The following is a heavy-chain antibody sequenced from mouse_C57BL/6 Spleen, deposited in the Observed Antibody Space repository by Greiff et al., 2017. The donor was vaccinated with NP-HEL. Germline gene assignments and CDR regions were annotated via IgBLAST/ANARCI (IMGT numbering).Heavy chain of an antibody. J-gene: IGHJ4*01. CDR1: GFTFSSYA. D-gene: IGHD4-1*01. Sequence: EVMLVESGEGLVKPGGSLKLSCAASGFTFSSYAMSWVRQTPEKRLEWVAYISSGGDYLYYADTVKGRFTISRDNARNTLYLQMSSLKSEDTAMYYCTRGNWDYAMDYWGQGTSVTVSS. CDR3: TRGNWDYAMDY. CDR2: ISSGGDYL. V-gene: IGHV5-9-1*02.